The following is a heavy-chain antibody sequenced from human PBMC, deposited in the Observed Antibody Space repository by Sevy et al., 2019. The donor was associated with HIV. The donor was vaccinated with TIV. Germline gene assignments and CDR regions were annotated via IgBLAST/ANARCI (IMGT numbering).Heavy chain of an antibody. Sequence: GGSLRLSCAASGFTFSSYWMSWVRQAPGKGLEWVATINQDGSETFYVDSVKGRFTISRHNPRKSLYLQMNSLSAEDTAVYYCARLFYDSADYWGQGTLVTVSS. J-gene: IGHJ4*02. CDR1: GFTFSSYW. V-gene: IGHV3-7*01. CDR3: ARLFYDSADY. CDR2: INQDGSET. D-gene: IGHD3-16*01.